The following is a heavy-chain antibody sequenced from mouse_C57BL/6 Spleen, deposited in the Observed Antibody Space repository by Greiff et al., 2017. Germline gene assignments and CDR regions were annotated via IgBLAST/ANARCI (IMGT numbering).Heavy chain of an antibody. CDR1: GYSFTDYN. Sequence: EVKLLESGPELVKPGASVKISCKASGYSFTDYNMNWVKQSNGKSLEWIGVINPNYGTNGYYQKFKGKATLTVDQSSIPAYMLLNSLTSEDSAVYCCATSYDGRAMDYWGQGTSVTVSS. J-gene: IGHJ4*01. CDR2: INPNYGTN. D-gene: IGHD2-3*01. CDR3: ATSYDGRAMDY. V-gene: IGHV1-39*01.